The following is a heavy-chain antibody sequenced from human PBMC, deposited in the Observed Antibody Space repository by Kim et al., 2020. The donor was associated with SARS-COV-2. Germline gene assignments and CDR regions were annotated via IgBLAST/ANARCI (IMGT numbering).Heavy chain of an antibody. CDR2: IYYSGST. D-gene: IGHD6-13*01. J-gene: IGHJ5*02. CDR3: ARYSSTWNRFDP. Sequence: SETLSLTCTVSGGSISSYYWSWIRQSPGKGLEWIGYIYYSGSTNYNPSLKSRVTISVDTSKNQFSLKLSSVTAADTAVYYCARYSSTWNRFDPWGQGILVTVSS. V-gene: IGHV4-59*08. CDR1: GGSISSYY.